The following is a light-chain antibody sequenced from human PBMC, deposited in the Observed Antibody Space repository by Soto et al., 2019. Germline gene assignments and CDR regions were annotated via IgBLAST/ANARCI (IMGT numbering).Light chain of an antibody. J-gene: IGLJ2*01. CDR2: EVS. V-gene: IGLV2-14*01. CDR1: SSDVGGYNY. Sequence: QSVLTQPASVSGSPGQSITISCTGSSSDVGGYNYVSWYQQHPGKAPKLMIYEVSNRPSGVSNRFSGSKSGNTASLTISRLQAEDEAGYYCGSYTGSNTVLFGGGTKVTVL. CDR3: GSYTGSNTVL.